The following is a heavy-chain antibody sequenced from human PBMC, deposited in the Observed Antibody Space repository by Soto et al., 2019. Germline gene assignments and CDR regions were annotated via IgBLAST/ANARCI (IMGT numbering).Heavy chain of an antibody. V-gene: IGHV1-3*01. CDR3: ARSPSVRPDDAFDI. D-gene: IGHD1-26*01. CDR1: GYTFTSYA. CDR2: INAGNGNT. J-gene: IGHJ3*02. Sequence: GASVKVSCKASGYTFTSYAMHWVRQAPGQRREWMGWINAGNGNTKYSQKFQGRVTITRDTSASTAHMELSSLRSEDTAVYYCARSPSVRPDDAFDIWGQGTMVTVSS.